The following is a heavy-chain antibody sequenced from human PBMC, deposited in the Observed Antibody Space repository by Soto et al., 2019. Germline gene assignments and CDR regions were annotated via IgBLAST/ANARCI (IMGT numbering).Heavy chain of an antibody. D-gene: IGHD4-17*01. J-gene: IGHJ4*02. CDR3: ARGLYGAYGQDV. CDR2: IKGDEITT. Sequence: EVQLVESGENLVQPGGSLRLSCAASGFTFSNYWIHWVRQAPGKGLVWVSRIKGDEITTNYADSVKGRFTISRDNAKNTVFLPMHRLRAENTALYYCARGLYGAYGQDVWGQGILVTVSS. CDR1: GFTFSNYW. V-gene: IGHV3-74*01.